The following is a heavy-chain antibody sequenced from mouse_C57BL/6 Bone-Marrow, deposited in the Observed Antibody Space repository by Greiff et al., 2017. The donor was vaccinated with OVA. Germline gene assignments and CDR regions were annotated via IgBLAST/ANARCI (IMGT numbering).Heavy chain of an antibody. J-gene: IGHJ3*01. CDR1: GYSFTSGYY. V-gene: IGHV3-6*01. Sequence: EVKLEESGPGLVQPSQSLSLTCSVTGYSFTSGYYWNWLRPFPGNKLEWMGYISYDGSNNSNPSLKNRISITRETSKNQFFLKLNSVTTEDTATYDGARDRRSAAYWGQGTLVTVSA. CDR2: ISYDGSN. CDR3: ARDRRSAAY.